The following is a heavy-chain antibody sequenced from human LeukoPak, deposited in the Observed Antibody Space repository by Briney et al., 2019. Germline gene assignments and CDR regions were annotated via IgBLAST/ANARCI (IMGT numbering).Heavy chain of an antibody. CDR1: GYTFTGHY. J-gene: IGHJ6*04. Sequence: GASVKVSCKASGYTFTGHYMHWVRQAPGRGLEWMGWINPNSGGTNYAQKFQGRVTMTRDTSISTAYMELSRLRSDDTAVYYCARDLRLLWFGEFLDVWGKGTTVTISS. CDR3: ARDLRLLWFGEFLDV. D-gene: IGHD3-10*01. V-gene: IGHV1-2*02. CDR2: INPNSGGT.